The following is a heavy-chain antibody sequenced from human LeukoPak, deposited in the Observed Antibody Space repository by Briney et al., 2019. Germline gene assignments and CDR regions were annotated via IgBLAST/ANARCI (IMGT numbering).Heavy chain of an antibody. CDR2: ISAYNGNT. CDR3: AREYCSGGSCYSGY. V-gene: IGHV1-18*01. J-gene: IGHJ4*02. Sequence: ASVKVSCKASGYTFTSYGIRWMRQAPGQGLEWMGWISAYNGNTNYAQKLQGRVTMTTDTSTSTAYMELRSLRSDDTAVYYCAREYCSGGSCYSGYWGQGTLVTVSS. D-gene: IGHD2-15*01. CDR1: GYTFTSYG.